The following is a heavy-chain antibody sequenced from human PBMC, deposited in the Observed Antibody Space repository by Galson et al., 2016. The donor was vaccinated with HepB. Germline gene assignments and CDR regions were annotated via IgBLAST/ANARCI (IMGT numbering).Heavy chain of an antibody. J-gene: IGHJ4*02. CDR2: IWYDRNTK. V-gene: IGHV3-33*01. D-gene: IGHD4-17*01. Sequence: SLRLSCAASGFTFNSYGMHWVRQAPGKGLEWVAIIWYDRNTKYYAASVKGRFTISRDISKNTQYLQMNSLRAEDTAVYYCARDRYGDYLDYWGQGTLVTVSS. CDR1: GFTFNSYG. CDR3: ARDRYGDYLDY.